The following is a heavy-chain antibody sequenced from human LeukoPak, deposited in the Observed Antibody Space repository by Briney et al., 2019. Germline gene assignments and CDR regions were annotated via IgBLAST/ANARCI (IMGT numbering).Heavy chain of an antibody. J-gene: IGHJ5*02. CDR3: ARHSSYSSGPGWFDP. D-gene: IGHD6-19*01. CDR1: GGSISSSSYC. V-gene: IGHV4-39*01. Sequence: PSETLSLTCTVSGGSISSSSYCWGWIRQPPGKGLEWIGSIYYSGSTYYNPSLKSRVTISVDTSKNQLSLRLSSVTAADTAVYYCARHSSYSSGPGWFDPWGQGTLVTVSS. CDR2: IYYSGST.